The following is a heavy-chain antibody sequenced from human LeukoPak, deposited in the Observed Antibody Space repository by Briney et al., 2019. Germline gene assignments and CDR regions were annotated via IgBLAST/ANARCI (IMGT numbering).Heavy chain of an antibody. J-gene: IGHJ5*02. D-gene: IGHD2/OR15-2a*01. Sequence: ASVKVSCKASGYPFSDSYLHWVRQAPGQGREWMGRICCKSGGTSYAQKFRGRVTMTRDTSITTAYMELSRLTSDDTAIYYCARDYFDVAFDPWGQGTLVTVSA. V-gene: IGHV1-2*06. CDR2: ICCKSGGT. CDR3: ARDYFDVAFDP. CDR1: GYPFSDSY.